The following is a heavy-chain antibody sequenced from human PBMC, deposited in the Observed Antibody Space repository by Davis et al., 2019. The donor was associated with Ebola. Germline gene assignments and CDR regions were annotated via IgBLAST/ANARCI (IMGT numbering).Heavy chain of an antibody. V-gene: IGHV1-3*01. CDR3: ARYDCWSGYSRYGMDV. Sequence: ASVKVSCKASGYTFTSYAMHWVRQAPGQRLEWMGWINAGNGNTKYSQKFQGRVTITRDTSASTAYMELSSLRSEDTAVYYCARYDCWSGYSRYGMDVWGQGTTVTVSS. J-gene: IGHJ6*02. CDR2: INAGNGNT. CDR1: GYTFTSYA. D-gene: IGHD3-3*01.